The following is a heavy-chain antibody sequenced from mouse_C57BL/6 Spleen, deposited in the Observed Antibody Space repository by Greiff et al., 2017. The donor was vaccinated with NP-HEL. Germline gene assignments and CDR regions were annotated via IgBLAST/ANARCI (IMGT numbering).Heavy chain of an antibody. J-gene: IGHJ4*01. CDR1: GYAFSSSW. Sequence: QVQLKQSGPELVKPGASVKISCKASGYAFSSSWMNWVKQRPGKGLEWIGRIYPGDGDTNYNGKFKGKATLTADKSSRTAYKQLSSLTSEDSAVYFSARPATTVVEEDYAMDYWGQGTSVTVSS. CDR2: IYPGDGDT. CDR3: ARPATTVVEEDYAMDY. D-gene: IGHD1-1*01. V-gene: IGHV1-82*01.